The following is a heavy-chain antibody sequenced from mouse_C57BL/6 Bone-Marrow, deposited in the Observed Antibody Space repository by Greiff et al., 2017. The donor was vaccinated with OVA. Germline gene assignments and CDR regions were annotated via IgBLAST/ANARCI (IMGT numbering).Heavy chain of an antibody. Sequence: QVQLKQSGAELVKPGASVKISCKASGYAFSSYWMNWVKQRPGKGLEWIGQIYPGDGDTNYNGKFKGKATLTADKSSSTAYMQLSSLTSEDSAVYFCARMEVWAMDYGGQGTSVTVPS. CDR3: ARMEVWAMDY. V-gene: IGHV1-80*01. J-gene: IGHJ4*01. CDR1: GYAFSSYW. CDR2: IYPGDGDT.